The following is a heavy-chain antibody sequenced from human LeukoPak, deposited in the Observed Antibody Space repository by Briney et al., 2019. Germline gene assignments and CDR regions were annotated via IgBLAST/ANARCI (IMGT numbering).Heavy chain of an antibody. D-gene: IGHD3-22*01. CDR3: TRPYYYDSRIDP. J-gene: IGHJ5*02. V-gene: IGHV4-30-4*01. CDR2: MYYSGST. CDR1: GGSITGGDYY. Sequence: SETLSLTRTVSGGSITGGDYYWSWIRQPPGKGLGWVAYMYYSGSTYYNPSLKSRVTMSADTSTNQFSLKLSSVTAAATAVYYCTRPYYYDSRIDPSGQGTLVTVSS.